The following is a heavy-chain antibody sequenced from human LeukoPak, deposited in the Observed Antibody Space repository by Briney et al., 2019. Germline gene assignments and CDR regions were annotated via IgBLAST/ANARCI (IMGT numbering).Heavy chain of an antibody. D-gene: IGHD6-13*01. Sequence: ASVKVSCKASGYTFTGYYMHWVRQAPGQGLEWMGWINPNSGGTNYAQKFQGRVTMTRDTSISTAYMELSRLRSDDTAVYYCAREWPRIIAAAGRNFDYWGQGTLVTVSS. CDR2: INPNSGGT. V-gene: IGHV1-2*02. CDR1: GYTFTGYY. CDR3: AREWPRIIAAAGRNFDY. J-gene: IGHJ4*02.